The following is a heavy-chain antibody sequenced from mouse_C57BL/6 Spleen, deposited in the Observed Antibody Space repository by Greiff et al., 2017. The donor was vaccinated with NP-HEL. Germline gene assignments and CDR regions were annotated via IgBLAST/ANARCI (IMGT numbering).Heavy chain of an antibody. D-gene: IGHD1-1*01. J-gene: IGHJ3*01. CDR1: GFTFSSYG. Sequence: EVHLVESGGDLVKPGGSLKLSCAASGFTFSSYGMSWVRQTPDKRLEWVATISSGGSYTYYPDSVKGRFTISRDNAKNTLYLQMSSLKSEDTAMYYCARRGTTVVATPFAYWGQGTLVTVSA. CDR3: ARRGTTVVATPFAY. CDR2: ISSGGSYT. V-gene: IGHV5-6*01.